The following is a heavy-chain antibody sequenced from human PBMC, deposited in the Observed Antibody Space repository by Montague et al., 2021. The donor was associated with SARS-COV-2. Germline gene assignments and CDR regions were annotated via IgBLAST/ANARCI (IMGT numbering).Heavy chain of an antibody. V-gene: IGHV3-48*03. CDR3: ASEQYCSGGSCFYDAFDI. CDR2: ISSSVSTL. CDR1: GFTLSSYE. J-gene: IGHJ3*02. Sequence: SLRLSCAASGFTLSSYEMNWVRQAPVKGLEWVSYISSSVSTLYYXDSXHVRFTISRDNAKNSLYLQMNSLRAEDTAVYYCASEQYCSGGSCFYDAFDIWGQGTMVTVSS. D-gene: IGHD2-15*01.